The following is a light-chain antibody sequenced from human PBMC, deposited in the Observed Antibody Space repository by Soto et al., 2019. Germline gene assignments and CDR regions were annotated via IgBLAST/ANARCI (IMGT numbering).Light chain of an antibody. Sequence: EIVLTHSPGTLSLSPCERATLSDSAGQSVSSSYLAWYQQKPGQAPRLLIYGTSIRATGIPERFSGSGSETDFTLTVNRLEPEDFAVYYCQQYESSPITFGQGTRLEIK. CDR3: QQYESSPIT. V-gene: IGKV3-20*01. J-gene: IGKJ5*01. CDR2: GTS. CDR1: QSVSSSY.